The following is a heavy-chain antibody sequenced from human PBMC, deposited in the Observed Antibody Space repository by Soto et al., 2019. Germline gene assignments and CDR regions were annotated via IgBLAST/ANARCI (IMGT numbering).Heavy chain of an antibody. CDR2: INHSGST. D-gene: IGHD5-18*01. V-gene: IGHV4-34*01. CDR3: ARGRAVVSWGQLWLRSYFDY. J-gene: IGHJ4*02. CDR1: GGSFSGYY. Sequence: SETLSLTCAVYGGSFSGYYWSWIRQPPGKGLEWIGEINHSGSTNYNPSLKSRVTISVDTSKNQFSLKLSSVTAADTAVYYCARGRAVVSWGQLWLRSYFDYWGQGTLVTVSS.